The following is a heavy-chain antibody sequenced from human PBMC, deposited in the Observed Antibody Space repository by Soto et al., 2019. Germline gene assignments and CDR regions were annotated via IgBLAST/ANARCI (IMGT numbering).Heavy chain of an antibody. Sequence: GGSLRLSCAASGFTFSSYWMSWVRQAPGKGLEWVSTIIGRGGSTYYADSVKGRFTISRDNSKNTLYLQMNSLRAEHTAIYYCAKWAVGFDYWGQGTLVTVSS. J-gene: IGHJ4*02. CDR3: AKWAVGFDY. V-gene: IGHV3-23*01. CDR1: GFTFSSYW. CDR2: IIGRGGST.